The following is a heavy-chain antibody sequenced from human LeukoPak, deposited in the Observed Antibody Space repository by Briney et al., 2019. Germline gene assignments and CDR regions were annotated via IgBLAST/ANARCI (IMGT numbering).Heavy chain of an antibody. D-gene: IGHD3-10*01. V-gene: IGHV3-23*01. CDR3: AKDLTGGNYYGSGSYVLGY. Sequence: QPGGSLRLSCAASGFTFSSYAMSWVRQAPGKGLEWVSAISGSGGSTYYADSVKGQFTISRDNSKNTLYLQMNSLRAEDTAVYYCAKDLTGGNYYGSGSYVLGYWGQGTLVTVSS. J-gene: IGHJ4*02. CDR1: GFTFSSYA. CDR2: ISGSGGST.